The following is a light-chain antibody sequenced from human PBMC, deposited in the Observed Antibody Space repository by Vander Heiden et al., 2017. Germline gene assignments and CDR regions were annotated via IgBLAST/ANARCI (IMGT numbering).Light chain of an antibody. CDR2: KAS. J-gene: IGKJ1*01. CDR1: QSINTY. Sequence: DNQTTQSPSTLSASVGDRVTITCRASQSINTYLAWYQQKPGKAPNLLIYKASILESGVPSRFSGSGSGTEFTLTISSLQPDDFATYYCQQYNSITWTFGQGTKVEIK. V-gene: IGKV1-5*03. CDR3: QQYNSITWT.